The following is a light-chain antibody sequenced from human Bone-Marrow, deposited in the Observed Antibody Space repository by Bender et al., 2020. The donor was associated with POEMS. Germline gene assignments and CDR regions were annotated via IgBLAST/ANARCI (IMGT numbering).Light chain of an antibody. CDR2: ADD. CDR1: SSDVGAYNL. J-gene: IGLJ3*02. V-gene: IGLV2-23*01. CDR3: AVWDDSLNGWV. Sequence: QSALTQPASVSGSLGQSITISCTGSSSDVGAYNLVSWYQQVPGNAPKLLIYADDKRPVGLSLRFSGSKSGNTASLTISGLQAEDEADYYCAVWDDSLNGWVFGGGTKLTVL.